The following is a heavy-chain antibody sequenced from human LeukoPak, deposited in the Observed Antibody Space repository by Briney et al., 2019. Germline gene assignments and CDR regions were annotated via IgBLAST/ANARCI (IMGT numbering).Heavy chain of an antibody. D-gene: IGHD3-3*01. Sequence: PGRSLRLSCAASGFTFSSYAMHWVRQAPGKGLEWVAVISYDGSNKYYADSVKGRFTISRDNSKNTLYLQMNSLRAEDTAVYYCARQYYDFWSGYSHTVDYWGQGTLVTVSS. V-gene: IGHV3-30*04. J-gene: IGHJ4*02. CDR1: GFTFSSYA. CDR2: ISYDGSNK. CDR3: ARQYYDFWSGYSHTVDY.